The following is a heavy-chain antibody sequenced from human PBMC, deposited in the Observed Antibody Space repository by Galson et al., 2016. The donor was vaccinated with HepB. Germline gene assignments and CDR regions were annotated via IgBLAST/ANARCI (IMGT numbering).Heavy chain of an antibody. V-gene: IGHV3-11*04. CDR2: ISSSGSTI. J-gene: IGHJ4*02. CDR3: ARDLRGGSSWYLINFDY. CDR1: GFTFSDSY. D-gene: IGHD6-13*01. Sequence: SLRLSCAASGFTFSDSYMSWIRQAPGKGLEWVSYISSSGSTIYYADSVKGRFTISRDNAKNSLYLQMNTLRAEDTAVYYCARDLRGGSSWYLINFDYWGQGTLVTVSS.